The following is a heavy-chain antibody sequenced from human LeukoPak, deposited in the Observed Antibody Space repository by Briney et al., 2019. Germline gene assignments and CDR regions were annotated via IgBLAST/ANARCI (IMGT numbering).Heavy chain of an antibody. CDR2: IYYSGST. CDR1: GGSISSGDYY. D-gene: IGHD5-18*01. Sequence: PSETLSLTCTVSGGSISSGDYYWSWIRQPPGKAREWIGYIYYSGSTYYNPSLKSRVTISVDTSKNQFSLKLSSVTAADTAVYYCARDSGPYGYYSFDYWGQGTLVTVSS. J-gene: IGHJ4*02. CDR3: ARDSGPYGYYSFDY. V-gene: IGHV4-30-4*01.